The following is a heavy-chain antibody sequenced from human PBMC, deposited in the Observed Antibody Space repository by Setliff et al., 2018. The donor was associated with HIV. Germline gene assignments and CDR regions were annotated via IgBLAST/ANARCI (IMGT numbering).Heavy chain of an antibody. J-gene: IGHJ4*02. CDR3: AREVDLSRGVDY. CDR1: GGSFSGYY. Sequence: LSLTCAVYGGSFSGYYWSWIRQPPGKGLEWIGEINHSGSTNYNPSLKSRVTISVDTSKNQFSLKLSSVTAADTAVYYCAREVDLSRGVDYWGQGTVVTVSS. CDR2: INHSGST. V-gene: IGHV4-34*01. D-gene: IGHD2-15*01.